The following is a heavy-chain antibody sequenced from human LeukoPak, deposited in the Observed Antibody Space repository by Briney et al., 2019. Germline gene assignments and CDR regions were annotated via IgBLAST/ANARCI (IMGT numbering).Heavy chain of an antibody. Sequence: PGGSLRLSCAASGLTFRNYGMHWVRQAPGKGLEWVAVIWYDGSNQYYVDSVKGRFTISRDNAKNSLYLQMNSLRAEDTAVYYCARDVGAKGDYWGQGTLVTVSS. CDR3: ARDVGAKGDY. J-gene: IGHJ4*02. D-gene: IGHD3-10*01. V-gene: IGHV3-33*01. CDR2: IWYDGSNQ. CDR1: GLTFRNYG.